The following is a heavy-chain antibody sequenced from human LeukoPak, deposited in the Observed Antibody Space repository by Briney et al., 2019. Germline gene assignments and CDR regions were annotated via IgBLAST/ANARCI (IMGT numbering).Heavy chain of an antibody. CDR2: IYSGGSA. Sequence: PGGSLRLSCAASGFTVSSYYMSWVRQAPGKGLDWVSVIYSGGSAYYADSVKGRFTISRDNCKNTLYLQINSLRAEDTAVYYCARDLGRGYSNYWGQGTLVTVSS. J-gene: IGHJ4*02. CDR3: ARDLGRGYSNY. CDR1: GFTVSSYY. D-gene: IGHD3-16*01. V-gene: IGHV3-66*01.